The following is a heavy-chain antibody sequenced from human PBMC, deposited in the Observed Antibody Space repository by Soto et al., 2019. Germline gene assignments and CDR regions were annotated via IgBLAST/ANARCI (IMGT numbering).Heavy chain of an antibody. Sequence: QMQLVESGGGLVKPRGSLRLSCTGSGFTFSDFYMIWIRQAPGKGLEWISYISSGGTTIFYPDSVKGRFTISRDNTKNSLYLQMNNLRAEDTAVYHCAKVNCVSSSCYYYYGIDVWGQGTTVIVSS. CDR1: GFTFSDFY. V-gene: IGHV3-11*01. J-gene: IGHJ6*02. CDR3: AKVNCVSSSCYYYYGIDV. D-gene: IGHD2-2*01. CDR2: ISSGGTTI.